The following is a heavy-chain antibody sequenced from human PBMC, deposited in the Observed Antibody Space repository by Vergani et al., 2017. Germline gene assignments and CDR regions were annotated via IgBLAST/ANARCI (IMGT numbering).Heavy chain of an antibody. CDR1: SFSVSSHY. V-gene: IGHV3-66*02. CDR2: INIGGRT. J-gene: IGHJ3*02. Sequence: LVESGGGLVQPGGSLRLSCADSSFSVSSHYMTWVRQAPGKGLEWVSTINIGGRTSYADSVKGRLTLTRDDSKNTLHLQMNSLRPEDTAVYYCARGMTTETTDLDGFDIWGQGTMVSVSS. CDR3: ARGMTTETTDLDGFDI. D-gene: IGHD4-17*01.